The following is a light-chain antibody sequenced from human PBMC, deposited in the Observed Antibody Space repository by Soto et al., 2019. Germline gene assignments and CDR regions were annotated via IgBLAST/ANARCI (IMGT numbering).Light chain of an antibody. V-gene: IGKV3-20*01. J-gene: IGKJ5*01. CDR1: QSVSSNY. CDR3: QQYGSSPLIT. CDR2: GAS. Sequence: EIVLTQSPGTLSLSPGERATLSCRASQSVSSNYLVWYQQKPGQAPRLLIYGASSRATGIPDRFSGSGSGTDFTLTISRLEPEDFAVYYCQQYGSSPLITFGQGTRLEIK.